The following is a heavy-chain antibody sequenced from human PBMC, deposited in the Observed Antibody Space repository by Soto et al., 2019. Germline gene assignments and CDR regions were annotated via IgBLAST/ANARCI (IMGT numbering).Heavy chain of an antibody. CDR2: IYSGGST. D-gene: IGHD3-3*01. J-gene: IGHJ6*03. V-gene: IGHV3-66*01. CDR1: GFTVSSNY. Sequence: GGSLRLSCAASGFTVSSNYMSWVRQAPGKGLEWVSVIYSGGSTYYADSVKGRFTISRDNSKNTLYLQMNSLRAEDTAVYYCVKDGFLEWLGMDVWGKGTTVTVSS. CDR3: VKDGFLEWLGMDV.